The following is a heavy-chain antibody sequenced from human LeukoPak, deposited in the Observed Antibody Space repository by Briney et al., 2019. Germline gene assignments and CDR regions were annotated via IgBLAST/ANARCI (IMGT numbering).Heavy chain of an antibody. J-gene: IGHJ5*02. V-gene: IGHV4-39*02. CDR3: VRRNYLSSKIDP. D-gene: IGHD3-16*01. CDR2: FYYNGVT. CDR1: GGSISTSDYL. Sequence: SETLSLTCTVSGGSISTSDYLWAWVRQPPGKGLGWIGDFYYNGVTYYNGVTSYSPSLRSRVTISVDTSKNHFFLDLTAVTAADTAVYYCVRRNYLSSKIDPWGQGTLVTVSS.